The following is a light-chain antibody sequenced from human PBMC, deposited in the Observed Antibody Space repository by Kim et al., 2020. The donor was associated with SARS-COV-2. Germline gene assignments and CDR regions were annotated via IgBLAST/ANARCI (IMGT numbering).Light chain of an antibody. V-gene: IGLV3-1*01. J-gene: IGLJ1*01. CDR2: RDN. Sequence: SYELTQPPSVSVSPGQTASITCSGDKLGDKYASWYQQKPGQSPVVVIFRDNRRPSGIPERFSGSNSGNTATLTISGTQAMDEADYYCQAWDSSIYVFGTGTKVHVL. CDR1: KLGDKY. CDR3: QAWDSSIYV.